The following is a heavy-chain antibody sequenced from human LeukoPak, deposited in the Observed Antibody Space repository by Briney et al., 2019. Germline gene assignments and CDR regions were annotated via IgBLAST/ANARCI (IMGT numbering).Heavy chain of an antibody. CDR1: GFTFSTYG. J-gene: IGHJ4*02. CDR3: AKPPHNTGYYDC. Sequence: GGPLRLSCAASGFTFSTYGMHWVRQAPGKGLEWVAFIQYDGNNKYYADSVKGRFTISRDNSKNTLYLQMNSLTTDDTAVYYCAKPPHNTGYYDCWGQGTLVTVSS. V-gene: IGHV3-30*02. D-gene: IGHD3-22*01. CDR2: IQYDGNNK.